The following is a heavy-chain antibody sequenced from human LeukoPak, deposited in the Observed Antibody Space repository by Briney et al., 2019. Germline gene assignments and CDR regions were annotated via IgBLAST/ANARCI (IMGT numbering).Heavy chain of an antibody. J-gene: IGHJ4*02. V-gene: IGHV3-23*01. CDR2: ISGSGGST. Sequence: GGSLRLSCAASGFTFSSYAMSWVRQAPGKGLEWVSAISGSGGSTYYADSVKGRFTISRDNSKNTLYLQMNSLRAEDTAVYYCVKDIVVVPAASDYWGQGTLVTVSS. D-gene: IGHD2-2*01. CDR3: VKDIVVVPAASDY. CDR1: GFTFSSYA.